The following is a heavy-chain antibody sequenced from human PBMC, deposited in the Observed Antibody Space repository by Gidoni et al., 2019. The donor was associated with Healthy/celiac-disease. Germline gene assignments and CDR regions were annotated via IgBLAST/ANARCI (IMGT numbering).Heavy chain of an antibody. D-gene: IGHD3-22*01. CDR3: ARVNYYDSSGYYYVSDAFDI. Sequence: QVQLQESGSGLVKPSGTLSLTCTVSGGSISSSNWWSWVRQPPGKGLEWIGEIYHSGSTNYNPSLKSRVTISVDKSKNQFSLKLSSVTAADTAVYYCARVNYYDSSGYYYVSDAFDIWGQGTMVTVSS. CDR1: GGSISSSNW. CDR2: IYHSGST. J-gene: IGHJ3*02. V-gene: IGHV4-4*02.